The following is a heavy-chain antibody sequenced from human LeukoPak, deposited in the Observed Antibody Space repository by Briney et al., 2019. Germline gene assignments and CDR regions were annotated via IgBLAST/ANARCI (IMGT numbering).Heavy chain of an antibody. J-gene: IGHJ4*02. Sequence: PRASVKVSCKASGGTFSSYAISWVRQAPGQGLEWMGWISPYNGNTNYAQKFQGRVTLTTDTSTSTAYMELRSLRSDDTAVYYCARGPHERSGYPDDWGQGTLVTVSS. CDR1: GGTFSSYA. V-gene: IGHV1-18*01. CDR2: ISPYNGNT. CDR3: ARGPHERSGYPDD. D-gene: IGHD3-22*01.